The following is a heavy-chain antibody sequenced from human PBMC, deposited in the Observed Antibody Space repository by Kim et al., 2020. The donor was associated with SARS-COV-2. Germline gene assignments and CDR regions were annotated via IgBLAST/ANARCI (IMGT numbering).Heavy chain of an antibody. J-gene: IGHJ1*01. Sequence: GGSLRLSCAASGFTFSNAWMSWVRQAPGKGLEWVGRIKSKTDGGTTDYAAPVNGRFTISRDDSKNTLYLKMNSLKTEDTAVYYCTTEHGDYVAEYFQHWGQGTLVTVSS. V-gene: IGHV3-15*01. CDR3: TTEHGDYVAEYFQH. D-gene: IGHD4-17*01. CDR1: GFTFSNAW. CDR2: IKSKTDGGTT.